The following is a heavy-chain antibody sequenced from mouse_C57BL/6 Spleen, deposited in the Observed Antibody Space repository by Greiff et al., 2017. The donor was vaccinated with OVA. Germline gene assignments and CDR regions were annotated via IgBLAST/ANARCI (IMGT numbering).Heavy chain of an antibody. Sequence: EVKLEESGPGLVKPSQSLSLTCSVTGYSITSGYYWNWIRQFPGNKLEWMGYISYDGSNNYNPSLKNRISITRDTSKNQFFLKLNSVTTEDTATYYCASAGGITTVVDYYAMDYWGQGTSVTVSS. CDR3: ASAGGITTVVDYYAMDY. D-gene: IGHD1-1*01. V-gene: IGHV3-6*01. J-gene: IGHJ4*01. CDR2: ISYDGSN. CDR1: GYSITSGYY.